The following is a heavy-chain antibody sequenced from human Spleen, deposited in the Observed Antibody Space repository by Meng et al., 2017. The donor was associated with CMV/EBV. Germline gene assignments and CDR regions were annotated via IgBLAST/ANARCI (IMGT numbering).Heavy chain of an antibody. CDR2: ISAYHGNT. CDR1: GYTFTIYG. V-gene: IGHV1-18*01. Sequence: ASVKVSCKASGYTFTIYGISWVRQAPGQGLEWMGWISAYHGNTDYAQKLQGRVTMTTDTSTSTAYMELRSLRSDDTAVYYCARGGANYYYYDIDVWGQGTTVTVSS. J-gene: IGHJ6*02. D-gene: IGHD3-16*01. CDR3: ARGGANYYYYDIDV.